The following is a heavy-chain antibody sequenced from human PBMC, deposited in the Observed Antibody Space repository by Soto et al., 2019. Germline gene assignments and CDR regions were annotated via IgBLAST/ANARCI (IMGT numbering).Heavy chain of an antibody. V-gene: IGHV4-34*01. CDR1: GGSFSVYY. CDR3: ARGLRIAVAGITRHGINDY. D-gene: IGHD6-19*01. CDR2: INHSGST. J-gene: IGHJ4*02. Sequence: SETLSLTCAGYGGSFSVYYWSWIRQPPGKGLEWIGEINHSGSTNYNPSLKSRVTISVDTSKNQFSLKLSSVTAADTAVYYCARGLRIAVAGITRHGINDYWGQGTLVTVSS.